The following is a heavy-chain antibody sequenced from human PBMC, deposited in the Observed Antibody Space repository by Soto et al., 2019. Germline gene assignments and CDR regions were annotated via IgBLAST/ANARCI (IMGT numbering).Heavy chain of an antibody. Sequence: QVQLQESGPGLVKPSQTLSLTCTVSGGSISSGGYYWSWIRQHPGKGLEWIGYIYYSGSTYYNPALKSRFTIAVDTSKNQFSLKLSSLTAAATAVYYFAREGGIVGATAADYWGQGTLVTVSS. J-gene: IGHJ4*02. D-gene: IGHD1-26*01. CDR3: AREGGIVGATAADY. CDR2: IYYSGST. V-gene: IGHV4-31*03. CDR1: GGSISSGGYY.